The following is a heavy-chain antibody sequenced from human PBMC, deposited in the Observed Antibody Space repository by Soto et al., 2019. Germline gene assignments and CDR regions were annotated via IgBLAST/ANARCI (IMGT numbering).Heavy chain of an antibody. CDR1: GFTFSSYG. CDR2: ISYDGSNK. Sequence: GGSLRLSCAASGFTFSSYGMHWVRQAPGKGLEWVAVISYDGSNKYYADSVKGRFTISRDNSKNTLYLQMNSLRAEDTAVYYCAKDRRIAASQLNWFDPSGQGTLVTVSS. CDR3: AKDRRIAASQLNWFDP. V-gene: IGHV3-30*18. D-gene: IGHD6-13*01. J-gene: IGHJ5*02.